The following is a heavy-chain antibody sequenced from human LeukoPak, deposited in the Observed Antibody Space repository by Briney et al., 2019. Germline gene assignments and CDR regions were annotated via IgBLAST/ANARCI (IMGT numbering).Heavy chain of an antibody. J-gene: IGHJ4*02. CDR3: ARHGADCSSTSCWARASYYFDY. D-gene: IGHD2-2*01. CDR1: GGSINSSSYC. Sequence: PSETLSLTCSVSGGSINSSSYCWGWIRQPPGKGLEWIGSIYYSGTAYYNPSLKSRVTISVDTSKNQFSLKLSSVTAADTAVYYCARHGADCSSTSCWARASYYFDYWGQGTLVTVSS. V-gene: IGHV4-39*01. CDR2: IYYSGTA.